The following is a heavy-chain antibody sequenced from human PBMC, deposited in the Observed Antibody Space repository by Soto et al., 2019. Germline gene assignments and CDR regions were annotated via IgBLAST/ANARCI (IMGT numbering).Heavy chain of an antibody. CDR1: GFTFSSYA. D-gene: IGHD2-15*01. V-gene: IGHV3-23*01. Sequence: GGSLRLSCAASGFTFSSYAMIWVRQAPGKGLEWVSAISGSGGSTYYADSVKGRFTISRDNSKNTLYLQMNSLRAEDTAVYYCAKDGYCSGGSCYSGHDYFDYWGQGTLVTVSS. CDR2: ISGSGGST. J-gene: IGHJ4*02. CDR3: AKDGYCSGGSCYSGHDYFDY.